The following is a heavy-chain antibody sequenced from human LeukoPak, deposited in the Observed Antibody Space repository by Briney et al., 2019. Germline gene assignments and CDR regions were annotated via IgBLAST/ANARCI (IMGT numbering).Heavy chain of an antibody. J-gene: IGHJ4*02. V-gene: IGHV3-23*01. CDR1: GFTFSSYA. CDR3: ARQLGSISGSFEY. D-gene: IGHD3-3*02. Sequence: GGSLRLSCAASGFTFSSYAMSWVRQAPGKGLEWVSCISGSGGTTYYADSVKGRFAISRDNSKNTLHLQMSSLRAEDTALYYCARQLGSISGSFEYWGQGTLVTVSS. CDR2: ISGSGGTT.